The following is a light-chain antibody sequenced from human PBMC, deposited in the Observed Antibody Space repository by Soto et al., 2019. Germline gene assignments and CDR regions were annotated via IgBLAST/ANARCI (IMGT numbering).Light chain of an antibody. J-gene: IGKJ2*01. CDR2: DGS. Sequence: ELVLTQSPGTLSLSPGERATPSCWAIQRITNNNLSWYQHKPGQAPRLLIYDGSIRATAIPDRFSSSGSGTDFTLTISRLDPEDFAVYYCQQYFDSVYTFGQGTKLEIK. V-gene: IGKV3-20*01. CDR1: QRITNNN. CDR3: QQYFDSVYT.